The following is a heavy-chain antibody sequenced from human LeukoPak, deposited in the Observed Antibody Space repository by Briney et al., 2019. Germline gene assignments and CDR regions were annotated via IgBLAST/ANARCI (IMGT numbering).Heavy chain of an antibody. CDR1: GYTFTSYH. V-gene: IGHV1-46*03. D-gene: IGHD3-3*01. CDR3: ARSAATYYDFWSGYTTLGLAPYNWFDP. CDR2: INPTDGTT. Sequence: ASLSVSCKASGYTFTSYHMHWVRQAPGQGLEWMGVINPTDGTTSYAQKFQGRVTMTRDTSTSTVYMELSSLRSEDTAVYYCARSAATYYDFWSGYTTLGLAPYNWFDPWGQGTLVTVSS. J-gene: IGHJ5*02.